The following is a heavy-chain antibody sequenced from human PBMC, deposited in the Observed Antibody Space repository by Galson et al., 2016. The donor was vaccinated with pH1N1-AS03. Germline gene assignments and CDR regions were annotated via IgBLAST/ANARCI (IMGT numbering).Heavy chain of an antibody. CDR3: AKYRERADTWGGSLDS. CDR1: GFIFDDYS. J-gene: IGHJ4*02. Sequence: SLRLSCAASGFIFDDYSMVWVRHAPGKGLEWLCLISWDGADTYYEDSVEGRFTISRDNSQNSLYLHMNSVTPEDAAFYYCAKYRERADTWGGSLDSWGQGTLVTVSS. V-gene: IGHV3-43*01. CDR2: ISWDGADT. D-gene: IGHD3-16*01.